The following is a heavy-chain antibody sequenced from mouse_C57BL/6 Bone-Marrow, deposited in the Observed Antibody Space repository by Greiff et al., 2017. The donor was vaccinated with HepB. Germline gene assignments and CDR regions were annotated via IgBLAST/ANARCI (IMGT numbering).Heavy chain of an antibody. CDR2: IWSGGST. J-gene: IGHJ2*01. CDR1: GFSLTSYG. CDR3: ARKSDYYGSRGDYFDY. Sequence: VQLQQSGPGLVQPSQSLSITCTVSGFSLTSYGVHWVRQSPGKGLEWLGVIWSGGSTDYNAAFISRLSISKDNSKSQVFFKMNSLQADDTAIYYCARKSDYYGSRGDYFDYWGQGTTLTVSS. V-gene: IGHV2-2*01. D-gene: IGHD1-1*01.